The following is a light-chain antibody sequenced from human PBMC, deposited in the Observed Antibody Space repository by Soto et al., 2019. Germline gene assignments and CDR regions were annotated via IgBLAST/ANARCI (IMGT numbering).Light chain of an antibody. CDR2: GAS. J-gene: IGKJ5*01. Sequence: IVMTQSPATLSVSPGERATLSCRASQSVSTNLAWYQQKPGQTPRLLIFGASTRATGIPARFSGSGSGTEFTLTISSLQSEDFAVYYCQQRSNCPITFGQGTRLEIK. CDR1: QSVSTN. CDR3: QQRSNCPIT. V-gene: IGKV3D-15*01.